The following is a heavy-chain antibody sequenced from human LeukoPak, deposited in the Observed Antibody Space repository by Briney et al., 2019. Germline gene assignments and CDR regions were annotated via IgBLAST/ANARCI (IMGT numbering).Heavy chain of an antibody. V-gene: IGHV3-9*01. D-gene: IGHD7-27*01. CDR1: GFTFDDYA. Sequence: GRSLRLSCAASGFTFDDYAMHWVRQAPGKGLEWVSGISWNSGSMGYADSVKGRFTISRDNAKNSLYLQMNSLRAEDTAVYYCARGSGYWGQGTLVTVSS. CDR2: ISWNSGSM. CDR3: ARGSGY. J-gene: IGHJ4*02.